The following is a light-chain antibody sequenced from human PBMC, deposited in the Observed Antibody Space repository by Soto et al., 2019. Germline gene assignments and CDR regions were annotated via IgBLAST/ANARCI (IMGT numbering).Light chain of an antibody. V-gene: IGLV2-14*01. CDR3: SSYTSSSPYV. J-gene: IGLJ1*01. CDR1: SSDVGGYNY. Sequence: SVLTQPASVSGAPGQSITVACSGTSSDVGGYNYVSWYQQHPGKAPKLMIYGVSNRPSGVSNRFSGSKSGNTASLTISGLQAEDEADYYCSSYTSSSPYVFGTGTKVTVL. CDR2: GVS.